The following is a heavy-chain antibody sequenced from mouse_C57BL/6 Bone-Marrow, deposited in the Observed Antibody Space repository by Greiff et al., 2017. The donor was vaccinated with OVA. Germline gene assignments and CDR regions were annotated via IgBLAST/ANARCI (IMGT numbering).Heavy chain of an antibody. CDR3: ARQGNYYGRGFAY. J-gene: IGHJ3*01. V-gene: IGHV5-6*01. CDR2: ISSGGSYT. Sequence: EVKLVESGGDLVKPGGSLKLSCAASGFTFSSYGMSWVRQTPDKRLEWVATISSGGSYTYYPDSVKGRFTISRDNAKNTLYLQMSSLKSEDTAMYYCARQGNYYGRGFAYWGQGTLVTVSA. CDR1: GFTFSSYG. D-gene: IGHD1-1*01.